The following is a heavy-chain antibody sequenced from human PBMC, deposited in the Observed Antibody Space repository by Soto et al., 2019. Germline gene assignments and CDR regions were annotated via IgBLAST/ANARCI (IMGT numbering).Heavy chain of an antibody. V-gene: IGHV5-51*01. J-gene: IGHJ4*02. CDR3: VKHPPHQADSYGYHQIDF. D-gene: IGHD5-18*01. Sequence: PGESLKISCKGSGYSFTSYWIGWVRQMPGKGMEWMGIIYPSDSDTRYSPSFQCQVTITADTPIRTAYLQWSRLKASDTAMYYCVKHPPHQADSYGYHQIDFWGQGTLVTVSS. CDR2: IYPSDSDT. CDR1: GYSFTSYW.